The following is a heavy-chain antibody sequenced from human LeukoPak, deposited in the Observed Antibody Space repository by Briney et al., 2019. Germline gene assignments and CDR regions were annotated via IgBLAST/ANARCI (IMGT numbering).Heavy chain of an antibody. D-gene: IGHD5-24*01. V-gene: IGHV4-34*01. CDR3: ARVADGWPLDY. CDR1: GGSFSGYY. Sequence: SETLSLTCAVYGGSFSGYYWSWIRQPPGKGLEWIGSIYYSGSTYYNPSLKSRVTISVDTSKNQFSLKLSSVTAADTAVYYCARVADGWPLDYWGQGTLVTVSS. CDR2: IYYSGST. J-gene: IGHJ4*02.